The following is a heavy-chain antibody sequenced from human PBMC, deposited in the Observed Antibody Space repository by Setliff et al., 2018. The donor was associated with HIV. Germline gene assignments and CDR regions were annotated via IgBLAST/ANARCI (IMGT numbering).Heavy chain of an antibody. CDR2: IYYSGST. Sequence: SETLSLTCTVSGGSISSYYWSWIRQPPGKGLEWIGYIYYSGSTNYNPSLKSRVTISVDTSKNQFSLKLSSVTAADTAAYYCARDPATVTTPDVWGQGTTVTVSS. CDR1: GGSISSYY. V-gene: IGHV4-59*12. J-gene: IGHJ6*02. CDR3: ARDPATVTTPDV. D-gene: IGHD4-17*01.